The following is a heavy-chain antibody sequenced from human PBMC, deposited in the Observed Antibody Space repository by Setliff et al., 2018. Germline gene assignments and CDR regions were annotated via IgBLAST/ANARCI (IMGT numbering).Heavy chain of an antibody. Sequence: SETLSLTCTVSGGSISSSSYYWGWIRQPPGKGLEWIGSIYYRGSTYYNPSLXXXXTXXXXXXXXXXXXXXXXXXXXXXAXXYXXREVTGSSSWFEGAFDIWGQGTMVTVSS. CDR1: GGSISSSSYY. J-gene: IGHJ3*02. V-gene: IGHV4-39*01. D-gene: IGHD6-13*01. CDR3: XREVTGSSSWFEGAFDI. CDR2: IYYRGST.